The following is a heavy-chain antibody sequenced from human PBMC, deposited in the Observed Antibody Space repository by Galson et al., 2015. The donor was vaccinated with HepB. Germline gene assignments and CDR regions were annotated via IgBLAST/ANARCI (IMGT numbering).Heavy chain of an antibody. Sequence: SVKVSCKASGFTFTNYAMNWVRQAPGQGLQWMGWINTNTGNPTYAQGFTGRFVFSLDTSVSTAYLQISSLKAEDTAVYYCARGALWFGSYYYYYYGMDVWGQGTTVTVSS. V-gene: IGHV7-4-1*02. CDR3: ARGALWFGSYYYYYYGMDV. CDR1: GFTFTNYA. D-gene: IGHD3-10*01. CDR2: INTNTGNP. J-gene: IGHJ6*02.